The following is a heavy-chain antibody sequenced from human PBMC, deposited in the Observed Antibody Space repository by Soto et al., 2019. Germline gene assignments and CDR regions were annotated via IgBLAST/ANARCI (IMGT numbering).Heavy chain of an antibody. V-gene: IGHV3-11*01. Sequence: QVQLVESGGDLVKRGGSLRLSCAASGYTFSDYYMSWIRQAPGKGLEWISYIDTRSTKIYYADSVKGRFTISRDNAKNSLYLEMNSLRDEDTAVYYCASHYDMWSGYLSPVDYWGQGTLVTVSS. CDR1: GYTFSDYY. CDR3: ASHYDMWSGYLSPVDY. D-gene: IGHD3-3*01. CDR2: IDTRSTKI. J-gene: IGHJ4*02.